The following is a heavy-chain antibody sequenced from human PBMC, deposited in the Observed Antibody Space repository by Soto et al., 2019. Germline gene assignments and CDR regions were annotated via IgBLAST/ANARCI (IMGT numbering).Heavy chain of an antibody. V-gene: IGHV3-74*01. CDR2: INSDGSSK. Sequence: GGSLRLSCAASGFTFSSYWMHWVRQAPGKGLVWVSRINSDGSSKSYADSVKGRFTISRDNAKNTLYLQMNSLRAEDTAVYYCGKESTYYYDSTFDYWGQGTLVTVSS. CDR3: GKESTYYYDSTFDY. CDR1: GFTFSSYW. J-gene: IGHJ4*02. D-gene: IGHD3-22*01.